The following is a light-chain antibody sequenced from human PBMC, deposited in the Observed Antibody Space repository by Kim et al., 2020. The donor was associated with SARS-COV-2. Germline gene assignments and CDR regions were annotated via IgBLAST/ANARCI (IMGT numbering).Light chain of an antibody. CDR2: DAS. V-gene: IGKV1-33*01. CDR1: QDISNY. J-gene: IGKJ2*01. CDR3: HEYDNLRA. Sequence: DIQMTQSPSSLSASVGDRVTITCQASQDISNYLNWYQQKPGKAPKLLIYDASNLETGVPSRFSGSGSGTDFTFTISSLQPEDIATYYCHEYDNLRAFGQGTKLEI.